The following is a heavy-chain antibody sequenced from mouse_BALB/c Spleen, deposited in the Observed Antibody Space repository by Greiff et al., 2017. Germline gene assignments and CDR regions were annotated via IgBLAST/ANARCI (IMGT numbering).Heavy chain of an antibody. CDR2: IDPETGGT. CDR1: GYTFTDYE. J-gene: IGHJ1*01. Sequence: VQLQQSGAELVRPGASVTLSCKASGYTFTDYEMHWVKQTPVHGLEWIGAIDPETGGTAYNQKFKGKATLTADKSSSTAYMELHSLTSEDSAVYYCTIDPYWYFDVWGAGTTVTVSS. CDR3: TIDPYWYFDV. V-gene: IGHV1-15*01.